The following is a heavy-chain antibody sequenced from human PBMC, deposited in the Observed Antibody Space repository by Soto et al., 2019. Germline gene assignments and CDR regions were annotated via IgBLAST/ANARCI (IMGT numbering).Heavy chain of an antibody. CDR1: GYTFTNYG. D-gene: IGHD1-26*01. CDR2: ISSFNGNT. J-gene: IGHJ6*03. V-gene: IGHV1-18*01. Sequence: QVHLVQSEAEVKRPGASVKISCKASGYTFTNYGFSWVRQAPGQGLEWLGWISSFNGNTYYAQKIQGRVTMTTDTSTTTVYIELRSLTPDDTAVYFCARDSGAEVVAPPEVRYMDVWGKGTTVTVSS. CDR3: ARDSGAEVVAPPEVRYMDV.